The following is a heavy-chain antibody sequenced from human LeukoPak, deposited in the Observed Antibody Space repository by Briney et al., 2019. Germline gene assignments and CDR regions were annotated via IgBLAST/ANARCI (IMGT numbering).Heavy chain of an antibody. D-gene: IGHD3-22*01. CDR3: ARETDSSGYYADY. Sequence: GGSLRLSCAASGFTFSSYWMQWVRQVPGKGLVWVSRINSDGSSTTYADSVKGRFTISRDNAKNPLFLQMNSLRAEDTAVYYCARETDSSGYYADYWGQGTLVTVSS. V-gene: IGHV3-74*01. CDR1: GFTFSSYW. J-gene: IGHJ4*02. CDR2: INSDGSST.